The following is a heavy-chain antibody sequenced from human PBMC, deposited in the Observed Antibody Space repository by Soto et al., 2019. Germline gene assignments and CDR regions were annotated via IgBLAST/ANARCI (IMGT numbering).Heavy chain of an antibody. CDR3: AKDTYILVGATHFDL. D-gene: IGHD1-26*01. V-gene: IGHV3-9*01. J-gene: IGHJ4*02. CDR1: GFTFDDFA. Sequence: PGGSLRLSCVASGFTFDDFAMHWVRQAPGKGLEWVSGISWNSDIISYVDSVKGRFTISRDNAQNSLYLQMNSLRPEDTAFYYCAKDTYILVGATHFDLWGQGTLVTVSS. CDR2: ISWNSDII.